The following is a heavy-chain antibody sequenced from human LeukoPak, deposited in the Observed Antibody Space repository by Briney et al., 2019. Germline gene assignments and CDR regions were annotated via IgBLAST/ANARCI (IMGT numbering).Heavy chain of an antibody. V-gene: IGHV3-53*01. CDR3: AGDSGGRGPIDLFRGLIIARYGMDV. Sequence: GGSLRLSCIASGFTVSNNYMTWVRPAPGKGLEWVSVIYSGGSTYYTHSAKRRFSIYIANSKNTLHLQMNSLRAEDTAVYYCAGDSGGRGPIDLFRGLIIARYGMDVWGQGTTVTVSS. D-gene: IGHD3-10*01. J-gene: IGHJ6*02. CDR2: IYSGGST. CDR1: GFTVSNNY.